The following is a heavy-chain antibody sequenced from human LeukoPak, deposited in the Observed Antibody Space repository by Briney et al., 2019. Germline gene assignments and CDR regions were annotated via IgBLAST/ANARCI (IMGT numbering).Heavy chain of an antibody. D-gene: IGHD3-10*01. J-gene: IGHJ2*01. Sequence: SETLSLTCTVSGGSISGYYWSWIWQPPGKGLEWIGYIYYRGSTNYNPSLMSRASISVDTSKNQFSLKLDSLTAADTAVYYCVRRGVLWFGELSYYYFDLWGRGTLVAVSS. V-gene: IGHV4-59*01. CDR3: VRRGVLWFGELSYYYFDL. CDR2: IYYRGST. CDR1: GGSISGYY.